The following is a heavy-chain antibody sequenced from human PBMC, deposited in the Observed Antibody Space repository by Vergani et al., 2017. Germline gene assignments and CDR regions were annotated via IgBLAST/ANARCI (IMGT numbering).Heavy chain of an antibody. V-gene: IGHV5-51*03. D-gene: IGHD1-26*01. CDR1: GYSFTSYW. J-gene: IGHJ3*02. Sequence: EVQLVQSGAEVKKPGESLKISCKGSGYSFTSYWIGWVRQMPGKGLEWMGIIYPGDSDTRYSPSFPGQVTISADKSIRTAYLQWSSLNASDTAMYYCARRGPYSGSCDAFDIWGQGAMVTGSS. CDR2: IYPGDSDT. CDR3: ARRGPYSGSCDAFDI.